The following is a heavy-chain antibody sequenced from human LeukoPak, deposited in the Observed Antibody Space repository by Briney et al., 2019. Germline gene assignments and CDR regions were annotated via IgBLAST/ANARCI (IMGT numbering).Heavy chain of an antibody. D-gene: IGHD2-21*01. CDR2: TSGRGGRT. CDR3: AGAIGYFDY. CDR1: GLTFSRYA. J-gene: IGHJ4*02. V-gene: IGHV3-23*01. Sequence: GGSLRLSCAASGLTFSRYAMSWVRQAPGKGLEWVSATSGRGGRTYYADSVKGRFAISRDNSKNTLSLQMNSLRAEDTAVYYCAGAIGYFDYWGQGTLGTVSS.